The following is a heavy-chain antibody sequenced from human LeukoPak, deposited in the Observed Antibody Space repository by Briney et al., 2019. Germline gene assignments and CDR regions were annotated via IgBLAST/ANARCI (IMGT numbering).Heavy chain of an antibody. J-gene: IGHJ1*01. D-gene: IGHD6-13*01. CDR3: ARGRLIAAAGTGRSEYFQH. CDR1: GYTFTGYY. Sequence: ASVKVSCKASGYTFTGYYMHWVRQAPRQGLEWMGWINPNSGGTNYAQKFQGRVTMTRDTSISTAYMELSRLRSDDTAVYYCARGRLIAAAGTGRSEYFQHWGQGTLVTVSS. V-gene: IGHV1-2*02. CDR2: INPNSGGT.